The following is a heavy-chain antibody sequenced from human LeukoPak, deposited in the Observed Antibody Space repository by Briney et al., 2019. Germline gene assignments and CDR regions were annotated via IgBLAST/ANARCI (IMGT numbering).Heavy chain of an antibody. CDR3: ARDRSGWAYYYYYYGMDV. V-gene: IGHV3-30-3*01. D-gene: IGHD6-19*01. J-gene: IGHJ6*02. Sequence: AGRSLRLSCAASGFTFSSYAMHWVRQAPGKGLEWVAVISYDGSNKYYADSVKGRFTISRDNAKNSLYLQMNSLRAEDTAVYYCARDRSGWAYYYYYYGMDVWGQGTTVTVSS. CDR1: GFTFSSYA. CDR2: ISYDGSNK.